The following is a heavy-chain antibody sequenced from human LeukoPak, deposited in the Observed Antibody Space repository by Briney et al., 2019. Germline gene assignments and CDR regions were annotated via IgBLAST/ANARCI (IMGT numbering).Heavy chain of an antibody. Sequence: PSETLSLTCTVSGGSISSSSYSWGWIRQPPGKGLEWIGSMYYSGSSYYNPSLKSRVTMSVDKSANQFSLKLSSVTAADTAVYYCARDFRGGSGEFDYWGQGTLVTVSS. CDR3: ARDFRGGSGEFDY. V-gene: IGHV4-39*07. CDR1: GGSISSSSYS. D-gene: IGHD3-10*01. J-gene: IGHJ4*02. CDR2: MYYSGSS.